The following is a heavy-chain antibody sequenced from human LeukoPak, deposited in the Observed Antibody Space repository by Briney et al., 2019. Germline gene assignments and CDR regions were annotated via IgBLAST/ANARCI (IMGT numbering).Heavy chain of an antibody. D-gene: IGHD3-10*01. Sequence: ASVKVSCKASGYTFTSYYIHWVRQAPGQGLEWMGIINPSGGSTSYAQKFQGRVTMTRDTSTSTVYMELSSLRSEDTAVYYCARENRKATMVRGVNIPIYFDYWGQGTLVTVSS. CDR2: INPSGGST. CDR1: GYTFTSYY. J-gene: IGHJ4*02. V-gene: IGHV1-46*03. CDR3: ARENRKATMVRGVNIPIYFDY.